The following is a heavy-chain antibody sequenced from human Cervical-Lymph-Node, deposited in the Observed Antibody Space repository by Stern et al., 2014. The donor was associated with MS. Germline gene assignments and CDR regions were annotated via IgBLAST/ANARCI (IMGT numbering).Heavy chain of an antibody. D-gene: IGHD1-26*01. CDR1: GGTFSSYA. J-gene: IGHJ6*02. V-gene: IGHV1-69*01. CDR3: ARGELKEGLVRGMDV. Sequence: MQLVESGAEVTKPGSSVKVSCKASGGTFSSYAISWVRQAPGQGLEWMGGIIPLFGTANYAQKLQGRVTITADESTSTAYMELSSLRSEDTAVYYCARGELKEGLVRGMDVWGQGTTVTVSS. CDR2: IIPLFGTA.